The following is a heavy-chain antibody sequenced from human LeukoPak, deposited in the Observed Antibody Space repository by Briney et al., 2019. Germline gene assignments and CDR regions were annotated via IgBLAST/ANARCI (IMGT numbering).Heavy chain of an antibody. Sequence: PGGSLRLSCAASGFTFSSYWMSWVRQAPGKGLEWVANIKQDGSEKYYVASVKGRFTISRDNAKNSLYLQMNSLRAEDTAVCYCARDRHDYGDYFDYWGQGTLVTVSS. J-gene: IGHJ4*02. D-gene: IGHD4-17*01. CDR2: IKQDGSEK. CDR3: ARDRHDYGDYFDY. V-gene: IGHV3-7*01. CDR1: GFTFSSYW.